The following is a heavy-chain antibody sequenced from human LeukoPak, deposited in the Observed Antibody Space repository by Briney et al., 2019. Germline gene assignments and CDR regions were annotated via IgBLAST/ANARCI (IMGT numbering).Heavy chain of an antibody. Sequence: SETLSLTCAVYGGSFGGYYWSWLRQPPGKGLEWIGEINHSGSTNYNPSLKSRVTISVDTSKNQFSLKLSSVTAADTAVYYCARDGMAAAGNLWGQGTLVTVSS. CDR3: ARDGMAAAGNL. D-gene: IGHD6-13*01. V-gene: IGHV4-34*01. CDR2: INHSGST. J-gene: IGHJ4*02. CDR1: GGSFGGYY.